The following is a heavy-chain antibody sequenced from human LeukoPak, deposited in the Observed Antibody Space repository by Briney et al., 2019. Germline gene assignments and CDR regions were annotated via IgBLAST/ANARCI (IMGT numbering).Heavy chain of an antibody. CDR2: VNTDGSST. Sequence: GGSLRVSCAASGFTFRTYGMHWVRQAPGKGLVWVSRVNTDGSSTSYADSVKGRFTISRDNAKNTLYLQMNSLRAEDTAVYFCARGGSGRSFDYWGQGTLVTVSS. D-gene: IGHD6-19*01. CDR1: GFTFRTYG. J-gene: IGHJ4*02. V-gene: IGHV3-74*01. CDR3: ARGGSGRSFDY.